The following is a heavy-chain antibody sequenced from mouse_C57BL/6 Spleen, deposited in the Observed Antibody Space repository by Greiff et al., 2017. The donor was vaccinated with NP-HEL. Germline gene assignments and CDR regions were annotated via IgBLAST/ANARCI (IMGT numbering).Heavy chain of an antibody. D-gene: IGHD2-5*01. CDR3: ARHKAYYSNVPAWFAY. J-gene: IGHJ3*01. CDR1: GFTFSRYT. Sequence: EVMLVESGGGLVKPGGSLKLSCAASGFTFSRYTMSWVRQTPEKRLEWVATISGGGGNTYYPDSVKGRFTISRDNAKNTLYLQMSSLRSEDTALYYCARHKAYYSNVPAWFAYWGQGTLVTVSA. CDR2: ISGGGGNT. V-gene: IGHV5-9*01.